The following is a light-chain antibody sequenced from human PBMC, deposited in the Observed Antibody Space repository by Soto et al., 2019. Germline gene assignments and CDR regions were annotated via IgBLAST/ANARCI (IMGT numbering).Light chain of an antibody. V-gene: IGKV3-20*01. CDR1: QSITSSY. J-gene: IGKJ1*01. Sequence: PGERATLSCRASQSITSSYLAWYQHKPGQAPRLLIHGASSRATGIPDSFSGSGSGTGFTLTISRLEPEDCAVYYCQQYESSPWTFGQGTKVEIK. CDR3: QQYESSPWT. CDR2: GAS.